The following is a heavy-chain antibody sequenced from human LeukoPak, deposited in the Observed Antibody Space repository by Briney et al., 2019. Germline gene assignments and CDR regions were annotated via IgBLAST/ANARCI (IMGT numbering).Heavy chain of an antibody. CDR3: ARAPYDILTGYYGFFDY. V-gene: IGHV3-23*01. Sequence: GGSLRLSCAASGFTFSSYGMNWVRQAPGKGLEWVSVITGGGGSTYYADSVKGRFTISRDNAKNSLYLQMNSLRAEDTAVYYCARAPYDILTGYYGFFDYWGQGTLVTVSS. D-gene: IGHD3-9*01. CDR1: GFTFSSYG. CDR2: ITGGGGST. J-gene: IGHJ4*02.